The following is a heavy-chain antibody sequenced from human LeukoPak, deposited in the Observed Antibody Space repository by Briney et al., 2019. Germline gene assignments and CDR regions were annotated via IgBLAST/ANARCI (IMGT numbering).Heavy chain of an antibody. CDR1: GFTFSSYS. V-gene: IGHV3-48*04. J-gene: IGHJ4*02. CDR3: ARESKWGYCSGGSCLDY. Sequence: GGSLRLSCAASGFTFSSYSMNWVRQAPGKGLEWVSYTSSSSSTIYYADSVKGRFTISRDNAKNSLYLQMNSLRAEDTAVYYCARESKWGYCSGGSCLDYWGQGTLVTVSS. CDR2: TSSSSSTI. D-gene: IGHD2-15*01.